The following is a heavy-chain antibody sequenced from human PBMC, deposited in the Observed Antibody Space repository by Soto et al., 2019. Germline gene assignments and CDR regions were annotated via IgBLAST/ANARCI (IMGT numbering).Heavy chain of an antibody. V-gene: IGHV4-30-2*01. J-gene: IGHJ6*02. CDR3: ARGGSYDSSGYYYDYYYYGMDV. CDR2: IYHSGST. CDR1: GGSISSGGYS. D-gene: IGHD3-22*01. Sequence: PSETLSLTCAVSGGSISSGGYSWSWIWQPPGKGLEWIGYIYHSGSTYYNPSLKSRVTISVDRSKNQFSLKLSSVTAADTAVYYCARGGSYDSSGYYYDYYYYGMDVWGQGTTVTVSS.